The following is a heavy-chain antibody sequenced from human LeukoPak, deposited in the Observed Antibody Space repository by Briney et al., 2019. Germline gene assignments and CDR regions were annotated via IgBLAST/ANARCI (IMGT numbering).Heavy chain of an antibody. CDR2: INHSGST. Sequence: SETLSLTCAVYGGSFSGYYWSWIRQPPGKGLEWIGEINHSGSTNYNPSLKSRVTISVDTSKNQFSLKLSSVTAADTAVYYCAANISPIFGVPTDAFDIWGQGTMVTVSS. J-gene: IGHJ3*02. CDR3: AANISPIFGVPTDAFDI. D-gene: IGHD3-3*01. V-gene: IGHV4-34*01. CDR1: GGSFSGYY.